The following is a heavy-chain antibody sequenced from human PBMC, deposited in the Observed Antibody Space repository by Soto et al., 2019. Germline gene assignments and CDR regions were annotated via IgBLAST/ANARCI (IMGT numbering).Heavy chain of an antibody. CDR1: GFTFSSYG. Sequence: GGSLRLSCAASGFTFSSYGMHWVRQAPGKGLEWVAVIWYDGSNKYYADSVKGRFTISRDNSKNTLYLQMNSLRAEDTAVYYCARDQEYIAAAGTVDYWGQGTLVTVSS. CDR2: IWYDGSNK. V-gene: IGHV3-33*01. J-gene: IGHJ4*02. CDR3: ARDQEYIAAAGTVDY. D-gene: IGHD6-13*01.